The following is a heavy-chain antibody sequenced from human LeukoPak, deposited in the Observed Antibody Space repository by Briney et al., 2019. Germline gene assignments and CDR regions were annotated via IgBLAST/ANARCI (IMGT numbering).Heavy chain of an antibody. D-gene: IGHD1-14*01. Sequence: SSETLSLTCTVSGGSISGYYWSWIRQPPGKGLEWIGYAHYSGTTNYNPSLNRRATISLDTSKNQFYLKLSSVTAADTTVFYCATADRGVFDYWGQGTLVTVSS. CDR3: ATADRGVFDY. V-gene: IGHV4-59*01. CDR2: AHYSGTT. CDR1: GGSISGYY. J-gene: IGHJ4*02.